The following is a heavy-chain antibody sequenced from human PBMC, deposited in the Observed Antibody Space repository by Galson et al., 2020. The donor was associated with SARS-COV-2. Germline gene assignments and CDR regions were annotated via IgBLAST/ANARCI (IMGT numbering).Heavy chain of an antibody. Sequence: ASVKVSCKASGYTFTGYYMHWVRQAPGQGLEWMGWINPNSGGTNYAQKFQGRVTMTRDTSISTAYMELSRLRSDDTAVYYCARVRLSRARSVGSYFSYYYGMDVWGQGTTVTVSS. V-gene: IGHV1-2*02. J-gene: IGHJ6*02. CDR1: GYTFTGYY. CDR3: ARVRLSRARSVGSYFSYYYGMDV. D-gene: IGHD1-26*01. CDR2: INPNSGGT.